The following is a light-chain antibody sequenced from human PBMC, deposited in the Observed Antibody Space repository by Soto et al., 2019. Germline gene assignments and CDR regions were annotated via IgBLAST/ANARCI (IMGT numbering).Light chain of an antibody. CDR2: EVT. J-gene: IGLJ2*01. CDR1: SSDVGGYNY. CDR3: SSYAGSSIL. Sequence: QSALTQPPSASGSPGQSVTISCTGTSSDVGGYNYVSWYQQHPGKAPKLVIYEVTKRPSGVPDRFSGSRSGNTASLTVSGLQAEDEATYYCSSYAGSSILFGGGTKLTVL. V-gene: IGLV2-8*01.